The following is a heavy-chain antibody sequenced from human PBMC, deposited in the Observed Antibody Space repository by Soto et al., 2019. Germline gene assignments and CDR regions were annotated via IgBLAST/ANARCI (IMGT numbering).Heavy chain of an antibody. J-gene: IGHJ6*03. CDR3: ARTQRYDFWSGYGTPYYYYYYLDV. CDR1: GYSFTSYW. Sequence: GESLKISCKGSGYSFTSYWIGWVRQMPGKGLEWMGIIYPGDSDTRYSPSFQGQVTISADKSISTAYLQWSSLKASDTAMYYCARTQRYDFWSGYGTPYYYYYYLDVWGKGTTVTVSS. D-gene: IGHD3-3*01. CDR2: IYPGDSDT. V-gene: IGHV5-51*01.